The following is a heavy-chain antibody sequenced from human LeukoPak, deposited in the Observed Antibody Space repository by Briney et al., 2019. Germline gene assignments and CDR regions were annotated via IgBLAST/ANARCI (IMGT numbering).Heavy chain of an antibody. D-gene: IGHD6-6*01. CDR2: ISSSSSYI. J-gene: IGHJ4*02. CDR1: GFTFSSYS. CDR3: AKLLEQLGDY. V-gene: IGHV3-21*01. Sequence: GGSLRLSCAASGFTFSSYSMNWVRQAPGKGLEWVSSISSSSSYIYYADSVKGRFTISRDNSKNTLYLQMNSLRAEDTAVYYCAKLLEQLGDYWGQGTLVTVSS.